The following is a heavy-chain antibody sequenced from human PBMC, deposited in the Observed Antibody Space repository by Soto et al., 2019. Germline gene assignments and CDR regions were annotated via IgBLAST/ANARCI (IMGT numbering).Heavy chain of an antibody. CDR1: GYDFASYW. D-gene: IGHD5-18*01. J-gene: IGHJ4*02. CDR2: IYAGDSES. V-gene: IGHV5-51*01. Sequence: PGESLKISCKGSGYDFASYWIGWVRHMPGKGLELMGIIYAGDSESRYSPSFRGQASMSVDKSINTAYLRWTSLKTSDTAIYYCERKTSDRYGSDYWGQGTLVTVSS. CDR3: ERKTSDRYGSDY.